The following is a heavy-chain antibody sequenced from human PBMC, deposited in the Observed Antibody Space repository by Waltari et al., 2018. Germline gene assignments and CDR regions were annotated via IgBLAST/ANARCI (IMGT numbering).Heavy chain of an antibody. Sequence: QVQLVESVGGVVQPVRSLRHSCAESGLTCSSYSMYWVCPALGLRLEWVVVIWYDGSNKYYADSVKGRFTISRDNSKSTLYLQMNSLRAEDTAVYYCAREARCGGSCYGDYYYYMDVWGKGTTVTVSS. CDR3: AREARCGGSCYGDYYYYMDV. CDR1: GLTCSSYS. J-gene: IGHJ6*03. CDR2: IWYDGSNK. D-gene: IGHD2-15*01. V-gene: IGHV3-33*01.